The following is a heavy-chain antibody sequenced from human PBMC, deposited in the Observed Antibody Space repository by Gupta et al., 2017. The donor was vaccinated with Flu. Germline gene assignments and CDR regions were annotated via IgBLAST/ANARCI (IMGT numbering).Heavy chain of an antibody. D-gene: IGHD3-22*01. Sequence: SGFRQAPGKGLEWVSAISGSGGSTYYADSVKGRFTISRDNSKNTLYLQMNSLRAEDTAVYYCAPIVVVIGRDWGQGTLVTVSS. V-gene: IGHV3-23*01. J-gene: IGHJ4*02. CDR3: APIVVVIGRD. CDR2: ISGSGGST.